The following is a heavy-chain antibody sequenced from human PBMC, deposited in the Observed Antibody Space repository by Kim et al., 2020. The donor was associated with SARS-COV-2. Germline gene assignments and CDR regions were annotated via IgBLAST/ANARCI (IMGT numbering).Heavy chain of an antibody. CDR1: GFTFSSYA. V-gene: IGHV3-23*01. Sequence: GGSLRLSCAASGFTFSSYAMSWVRQAPGKGLEWVSAISGSGGSTYYADSVKGRFTISRDNSKNTLYLQMNSLRAEDTAVYYCAKDPLAAYYDFWSGSYFDYWGQGTLVTVSS. CDR3: AKDPLAAYYDFWSGSYFDY. CDR2: ISGSGGST. J-gene: IGHJ4*02. D-gene: IGHD3-3*01.